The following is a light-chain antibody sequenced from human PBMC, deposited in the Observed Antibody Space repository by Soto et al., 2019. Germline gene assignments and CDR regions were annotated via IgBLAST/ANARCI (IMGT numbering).Light chain of an antibody. CDR1: SRDVGAYDY. V-gene: IGLV2-14*03. CDR3: SSYTSSSTRV. CDR2: EVS. J-gene: IGLJ1*01. Sequence: QSVLTQPASVSGSPGQPIAISCTGTSRDVGAYDYVSWYQQHPDKAPKLMIYEVSNRPSGVSNRFSGSKSVNTATLTISGLQAEDEADYYCSSYTSSSTRVFGTGTKVTVL.